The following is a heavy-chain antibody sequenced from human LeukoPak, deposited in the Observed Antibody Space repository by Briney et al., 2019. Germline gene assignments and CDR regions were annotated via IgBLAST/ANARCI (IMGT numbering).Heavy chain of an antibody. V-gene: IGHV1-24*01. Sequence: ASVKVSCKVSGYTLTELSMHWVRQAPGKGLEWMGGFDPEDGETIYAQKFQGRVTMTEDTSTDTAYMELSSLRSEDTAVYYCATGIYDLSITGTTSEAFDIWGQGTMVTVSS. CDR1: GYTLTELS. CDR2: FDPEDGET. J-gene: IGHJ3*02. CDR3: ATGIYDLSITGTTSEAFDI. D-gene: IGHD1-7*01.